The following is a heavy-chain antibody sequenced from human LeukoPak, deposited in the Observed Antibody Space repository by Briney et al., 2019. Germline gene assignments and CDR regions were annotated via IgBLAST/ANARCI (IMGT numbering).Heavy chain of an antibody. D-gene: IGHD5-12*01. CDR2: IHSSGTVK. J-gene: IGHJ4*02. Sequence: PGGSLRLSCVVSRFPFSIYEMNWVRQAPGKGLEWVSNIHSSGTVKYYSDSVKGRFSISRDNAKSSLYLQMNSLRVEDTAVYYCALLTVASDFDYWGQGAMVPVSS. V-gene: IGHV3-48*03. CDR1: RFPFSIYE. CDR3: ALLTVASDFDY.